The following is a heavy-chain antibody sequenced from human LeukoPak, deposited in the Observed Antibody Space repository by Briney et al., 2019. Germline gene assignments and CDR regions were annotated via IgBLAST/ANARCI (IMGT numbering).Heavy chain of an antibody. CDR2: IYYSGST. V-gene: IGHV4-59*01. CDR1: GGSISSYY. D-gene: IGHD4-23*01. CDR3: ARTRAYGGRPDY. Sequence: SETLSLTCTVSGGSISSYYWSWIRQPPGKGLEWIGHIYYSGSTNYNPSLKSRVTISVDTSKNQLSLKLSPVTAADTAVYYCARTRAYGGRPDYWGQGTLVTVSS. J-gene: IGHJ4*02.